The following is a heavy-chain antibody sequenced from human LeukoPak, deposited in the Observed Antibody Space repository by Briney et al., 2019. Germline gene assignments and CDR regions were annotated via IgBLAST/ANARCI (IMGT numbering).Heavy chain of an antibody. CDR3: AREGGCSSTSCYYYYYYYMDV. Sequence: SETLSLTCAVYGGSFSGYYWSWIRQPPGKGLEWIGEINHSGSTNYNPSLKSRVTMSVDTSKNQFSLKLSSVTAADTAVYYCAREGGCSSTSCYYYYYYYMDVWGKGTTVTISS. J-gene: IGHJ6*03. D-gene: IGHD2-2*01. V-gene: IGHV4-34*01. CDR2: INHSGST. CDR1: GGSFSGYY.